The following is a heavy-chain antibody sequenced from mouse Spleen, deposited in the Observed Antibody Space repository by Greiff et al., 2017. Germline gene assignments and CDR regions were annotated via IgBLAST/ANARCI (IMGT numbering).Heavy chain of an antibody. Sequence: EVKVVESGGGLVQSGRSLRLSCATSGFTFSDFYMEWVRQAPGKGLEWIAASRNKANDYTTEYSASVKGRFIVSRDTSQSILYLQMNALRAEDTAIYYCARDGGYFDYWGQGTTLTVSS. CDR1: GFTFSDFY. CDR2: SRNKANDYTT. CDR3: ARDGGYFDY. V-gene: IGHV7-1*01. J-gene: IGHJ2*01.